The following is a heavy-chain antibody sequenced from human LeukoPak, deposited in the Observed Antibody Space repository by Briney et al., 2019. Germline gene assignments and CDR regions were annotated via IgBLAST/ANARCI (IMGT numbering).Heavy chain of an antibody. CDR1: GYSFTSYW. CDR2: IYPGDSDT. CDR3: ARSGSSGYYYLSPTDY. V-gene: IGHV5-51*01. D-gene: IGHD3-22*01. Sequence: GASLKISCKGSGYSFTSYWIGWVRQMPGKGLEWMGIIYPGDSDTRYSPSFQGQVTISADKSISTAYLQWSSLKASDTAMYYCARSGSSGYYYLSPTDYWGQGTLVTVSS. J-gene: IGHJ4*02.